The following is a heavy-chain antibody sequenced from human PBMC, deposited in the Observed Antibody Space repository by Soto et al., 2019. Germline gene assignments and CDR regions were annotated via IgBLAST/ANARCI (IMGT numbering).Heavy chain of an antibody. CDR1: GFTFSSYG. V-gene: IGHV3-33*01. D-gene: IGHD6-13*01. Sequence: GGSLRLSCAASGFTFSSYGMHWVRQAPGKGLEWVAVIWYDGSNKYYADSVKGRFTISRDNSKNTLYLQMNSLRAEDTAVYYCARGGSWYRVYYYYYGMDVWGQGTTVTVSS. J-gene: IGHJ6*02. CDR2: IWYDGSNK. CDR3: ARGGSWYRVYYYYYGMDV.